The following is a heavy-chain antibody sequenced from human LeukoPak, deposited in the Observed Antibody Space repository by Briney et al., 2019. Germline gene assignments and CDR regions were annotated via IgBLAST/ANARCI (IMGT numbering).Heavy chain of an antibody. CDR1: GFTFDDYA. CDR2: ISWNSGSI. CDR3: AKESTYYDFWSHAGAFDI. V-gene: IGHV3-9*03. D-gene: IGHD3-3*01. J-gene: IGHJ3*02. Sequence: GGSLRLSCAASGFTFDDYAMHWVRQAPGKGLEWVSGISWNSGSIGYADSVKGRFTISRDNAKNSLYLQMNSLRAEDMALYYCAKESTYYDFWSHAGAFDIWGQGTMVTVSS.